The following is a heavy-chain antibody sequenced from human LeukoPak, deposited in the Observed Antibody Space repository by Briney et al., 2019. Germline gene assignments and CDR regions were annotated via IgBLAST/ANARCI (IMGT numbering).Heavy chain of an antibody. D-gene: IGHD3-22*01. V-gene: IGHV3-23*01. CDR1: GFTFSSYA. J-gene: IGHJ4*02. CDR2: ISGSGGST. CDR3: AKPFSSGYYYGAFDY. Sequence: GASLRLSCAASGFTFSSYAMSWVRQAPGRGLEWASAISGSGGSTNYADSVKGRFTISRDNSKNTLYLQMNSLRAEDTVVYYCAKPFSSGYYYGAFDYWGQGTLVTVSS.